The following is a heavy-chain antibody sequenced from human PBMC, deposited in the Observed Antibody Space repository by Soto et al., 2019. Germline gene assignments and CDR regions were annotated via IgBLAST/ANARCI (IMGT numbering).Heavy chain of an antibody. V-gene: IGHV3-23*01. D-gene: IGHD1-7*01. J-gene: IGHJ6*03. Sequence: GSLRLSCATSGFIFSSYGMSWVRQAPGKGLEWVSAISGSYGSTYYADSVKGRFTISRDNSKNTLYLQMNSLRAEDTAVFYCAKMRELGPFPMDVWGKGTTVTVSS. CDR2: ISGSYGST. CDR1: GFIFSSYG. CDR3: AKMRELGPFPMDV.